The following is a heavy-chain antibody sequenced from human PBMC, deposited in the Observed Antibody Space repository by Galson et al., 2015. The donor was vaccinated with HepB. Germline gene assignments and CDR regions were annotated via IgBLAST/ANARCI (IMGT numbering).Heavy chain of an antibody. CDR2: INPDGSET. CDR1: EFTFTSYW. D-gene: IGHD3-10*01. J-gene: IGHJ6*02. CDR3: ARMISLVRGIITRPDYYYGMDV. V-gene: IGHV3-7*03. Sequence: SLRLSCAASEFTFTSYWMNWVRQAPGKGLEWVANINPDGSETYYVASLKGRFTISRDNDKNSLYLQMDNLRVGDTAVYYCARMISLVRGIITRPDYYYGMDVWGQGTTVTVAS.